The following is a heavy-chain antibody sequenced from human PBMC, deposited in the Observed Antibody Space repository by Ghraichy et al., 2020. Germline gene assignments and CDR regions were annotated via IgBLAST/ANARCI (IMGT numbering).Heavy chain of an antibody. D-gene: IGHD2-8*02. Sequence: GGSLRLSCSATGFTFNTYSMHWVRQAPGKGLEWVAVISHDGNSKYYADSVKGRFTISTDNSKNTVFLQMNSLRAGDTAVYYCARDIKSSYWSYYFFAMDVWGHGTTVTVSS. J-gene: IGHJ6*02. CDR1: GFTFNTYS. CDR2: ISHDGNSK. CDR3: ARDIKSSYWSYYFFAMDV. V-gene: IGHV3-30-3*01.